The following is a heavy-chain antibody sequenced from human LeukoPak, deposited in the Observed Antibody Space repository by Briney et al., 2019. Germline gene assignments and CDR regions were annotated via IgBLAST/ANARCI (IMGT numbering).Heavy chain of an antibody. CDR1: GFTFSGSA. V-gene: IGHV3-73*01. D-gene: IGHD3-22*01. Sequence: GGSLRLSCAASGFTFSGSAMHWVRQASGKGLEWVGRIRSKTNSYATSYAASVKGRFALSRDDSKNTAYLQMNSLRAEDTAVYYCAAPGGYDSSGYYYGFDYWGQGTLVTVSS. CDR2: IRSKTNSYAT. J-gene: IGHJ4*02. CDR3: AAPGGYDSSGYYYGFDY.